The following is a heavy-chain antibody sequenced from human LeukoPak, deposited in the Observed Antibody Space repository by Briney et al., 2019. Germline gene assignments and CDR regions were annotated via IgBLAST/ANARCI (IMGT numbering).Heavy chain of an antibody. CDR2: ISAGGDRT. CDR1: GFTFSDHA. D-gene: IGHD3-22*01. J-gene: IGHJ4*02. V-gene: IGHV3-23*01. Sequence: GGSLRLSCAASGFTFSDHAMSWVRQTPAKGLESVSSISAGGDRTHYADSVKGRFTVSRDNSKNTLYLRMNSLRAEDTAVYFCAYLDSSGYYYGRLRYWGQGTPVTVSS. CDR3: AYLDSSGYYYGRLRY.